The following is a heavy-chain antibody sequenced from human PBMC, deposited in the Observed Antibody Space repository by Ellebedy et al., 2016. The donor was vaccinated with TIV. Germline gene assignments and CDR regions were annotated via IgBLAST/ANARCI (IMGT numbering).Heavy chain of an antibody. CDR1: GGTFSSYA. D-gene: IGHD6-13*01. CDR3: ARDEAGTEIVSGY. CDR2: IIPILGIA. J-gene: IGHJ4*02. V-gene: IGHV1-69*04. Sequence: AASVKVSCKASGGTFSSYAISWVRQAPGQGLEWMGRIIPILGIANYAQKFQGRVTITADKSTSTAYMELRSLRYEDTAVYYCARDEAGTEIVSGYWGQGTLVTVSS.